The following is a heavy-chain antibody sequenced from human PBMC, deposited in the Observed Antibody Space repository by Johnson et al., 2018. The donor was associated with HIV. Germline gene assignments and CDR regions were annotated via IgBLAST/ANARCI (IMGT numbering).Heavy chain of an antibody. D-gene: IGHD3-22*01. Sequence: VQLVESGGGLVQPGGSLRLSCAASGFTFSSYDMHWVRQATGKGLEWVSAIGTAGDTYYPGSVKGRFTISRDNSNNTLYLQMNSLRAEDTAVYYCARELQDDSSGYYYNDAFDIWGQGTMVTVSS. J-gene: IGHJ3*02. CDR2: IGTAGDT. CDR3: ARELQDDSSGYYYNDAFDI. V-gene: IGHV3-13*01. CDR1: GFTFSSYD.